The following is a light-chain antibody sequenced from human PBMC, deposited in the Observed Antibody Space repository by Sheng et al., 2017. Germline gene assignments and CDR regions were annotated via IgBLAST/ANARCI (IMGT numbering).Light chain of an antibody. J-gene: IGKJ1*01. Sequence: DIQMTQSPSTLSASVGDRVTITCRASQSISSWLAWYQQKPGKAPKILIYKASILESGVPSRFSGSGSGTEFTLTISSLQPEDFATYYCLQYYSYPWTFGQGTQVEIK. CDR2: KAS. CDR3: LQYYSYPWT. V-gene: IGKV1-5*03. CDR1: QSISSW.